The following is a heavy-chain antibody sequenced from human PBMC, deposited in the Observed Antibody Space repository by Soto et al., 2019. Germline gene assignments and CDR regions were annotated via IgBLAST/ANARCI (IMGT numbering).Heavy chain of an antibody. CDR1: GGTFSSYA. J-gene: IGHJ3*02. CDR3: ARVLKGYYDSSGYAFDS. Sequence: QVQLVQSGAEVKKPGSSVKVSCKASGGTFSSYAISWVRQAPGQGLEWMGGIIPIFGAANYAQKFQGRVTSTADESTSTAYMELSSLRSEDTAVYYCARVLKGYYDSSGYAFDSWGQGTMVTVSS. D-gene: IGHD3-22*01. CDR2: IIPIFGAA. V-gene: IGHV1-69*01.